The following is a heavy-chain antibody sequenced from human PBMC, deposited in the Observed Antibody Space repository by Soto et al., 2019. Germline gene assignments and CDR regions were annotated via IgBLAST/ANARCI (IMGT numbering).Heavy chain of an antibody. J-gene: IGHJ4*02. CDR1: GDSVSRNTAV. D-gene: IGHD6-19*01. V-gene: IGHV6-1*01. Sequence: SQTLSLTCAISGDSVSRNTAVWNWIRSSPSRGLEWLGRTYYRSNWRHDYAVSVKSRITVNPDTSKNHFSLQLNSVTPDDTAVYYCARGVAGSGFDLWGQGTLVTVSS. CDR2: TYYRSNWRH. CDR3: ARGVAGSGFDL.